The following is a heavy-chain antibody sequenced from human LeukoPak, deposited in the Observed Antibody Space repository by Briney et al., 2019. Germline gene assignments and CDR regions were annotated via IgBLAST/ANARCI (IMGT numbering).Heavy chain of an antibody. CDR1: GFTFSSYA. CDR2: ISYDGSNK. V-gene: IGHV3-30-3*01. D-gene: IGHD1-26*01. J-gene: IGHJ4*02. Sequence: GGSLRLSCAASGFTFSSYAMHWVRQAPGKGLEWVAVISYDGSNKYYADSVKGRFTISRDNSKNTLYLQMNSLRAEDTAVYYCARPQGSYLLFDYWGQGTLVTVSS. CDR3: ARPQGSYLLFDY.